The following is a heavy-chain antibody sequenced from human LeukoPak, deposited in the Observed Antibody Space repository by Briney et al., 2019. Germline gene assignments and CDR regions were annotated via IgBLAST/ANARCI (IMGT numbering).Heavy chain of an antibody. D-gene: IGHD6-13*01. V-gene: IGHV1-69*05. CDR1: GGTFSSYA. CDR3: AILGYSSSWSPFDY. J-gene: IGHJ4*02. Sequence: GSSVKVSCKASGGTFSSYAISWVRQAPGQGLEWMGGIIPIFGTANYAQKLQGRVTMTTDTSTSTAYMELRSLRSDDTAVYYCAILGYSSSWSPFDYWGQGTLVTVSS. CDR2: IIPIFGTA.